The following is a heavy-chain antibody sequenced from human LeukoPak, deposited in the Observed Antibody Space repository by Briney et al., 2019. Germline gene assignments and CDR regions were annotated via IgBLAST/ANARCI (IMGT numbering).Heavy chain of an antibody. CDR2: ISESGDKT. J-gene: IGHJ5*02. V-gene: IGHV3-23*01. CDR1: GFTFSSYG. CDR3: AKQYSSSSSHP. Sequence: PGGSLRLSCAASGFTFSSYGVHWVRQAPGKGLEWVSGISESGDKTYYTDSVKGRFTISRDNSKNTLFLQMNSLRGEDTAVYYCAKQYSSSSSHPWGQGTLVIVSS. D-gene: IGHD6-6*01.